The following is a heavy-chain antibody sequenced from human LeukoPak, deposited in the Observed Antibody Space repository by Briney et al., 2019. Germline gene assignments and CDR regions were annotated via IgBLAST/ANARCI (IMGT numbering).Heavy chain of an antibody. CDR1: GFSFSSYW. Sequence: GGSLRLSCAASGFSFSSYWMHWVRQAPGKGLEWVSSISTSSSYIYYADSVKGRFTISRDNAKNSLYLQMNSLRAEDTAIYYCAKGSAAGRPYYFDYWGQGTLVTVSS. D-gene: IGHD6-25*01. CDR2: ISTSSSYI. J-gene: IGHJ4*02. V-gene: IGHV3-21*04. CDR3: AKGSAAGRPYYFDY.